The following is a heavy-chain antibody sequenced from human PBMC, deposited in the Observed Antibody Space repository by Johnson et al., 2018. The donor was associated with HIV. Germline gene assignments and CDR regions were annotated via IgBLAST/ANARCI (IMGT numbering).Heavy chain of an antibody. Sequence: QVQLVESGGGVVQPGGSLRLSCAASGFTFSSYGMHWVRQAPGKGLEWVAFIRYDGSNKYYADSVKGRFTISRDNSKNTLYLQMNSLRAEDTAVFYCAREVWELPRTGFDVWGLGTMVTVSS. J-gene: IGHJ3*01. CDR2: IRYDGSNK. CDR3: AREVWELPRTGFDV. V-gene: IGHV3-30*02. D-gene: IGHD1-26*01. CDR1: GFTFSSYG.